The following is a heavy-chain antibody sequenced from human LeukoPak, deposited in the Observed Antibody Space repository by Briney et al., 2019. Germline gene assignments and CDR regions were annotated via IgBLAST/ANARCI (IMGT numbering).Heavy chain of an antibody. CDR2: IYYSGST. J-gene: IGHJ4*02. Sequence: SETLSLTCTVSGGSISSYYWSWIRQPPGKGLEWIGYIYYSGSTNYNPSLKSRVTISVDTSKNQFSLKLSSVTAADTAVYYCARELSAGTLLGYWGQGTLVTVSS. CDR1: GGSISSYY. V-gene: IGHV4-59*01. D-gene: IGHD1-1*01. CDR3: ARELSAGTLLGY.